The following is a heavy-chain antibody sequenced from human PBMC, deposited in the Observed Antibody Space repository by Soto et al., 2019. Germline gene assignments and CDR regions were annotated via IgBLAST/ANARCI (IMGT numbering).Heavy chain of an antibody. J-gene: IGHJ4*02. CDR2: IKQDGSEK. Sequence: EVQLVESGGGLGQPGGSLRLSCGASGFTFSSHWMSWVRQAPGKGLEWVASIKQDGSEKHYVDSVKGRFTISRDDAKNTLYLQMNSLRAEDTAVYYCARDGDVNTVFGKDYWGQGTLVTVSS. V-gene: IGHV3-7*01. CDR1: GFTFSSHW. CDR3: ARDGDVNTVFGKDY. D-gene: IGHD3-3*01.